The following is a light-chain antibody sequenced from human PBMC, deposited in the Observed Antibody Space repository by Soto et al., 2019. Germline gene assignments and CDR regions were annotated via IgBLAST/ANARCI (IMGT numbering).Light chain of an antibody. CDR1: QSVSTN. CDR2: GAS. Sequence: EVVVTQSPATLSVSPGERVTLSCRASQSVSTNLAWYQQQPGQAPRHLISGASTRATAIPARFSGSGSGTDFTLTTSCLQAEDRAVYYCQQYNNWPLTFGGGTKVEIK. J-gene: IGKJ4*01. V-gene: IGKV3-15*01. CDR3: QQYNNWPLT.